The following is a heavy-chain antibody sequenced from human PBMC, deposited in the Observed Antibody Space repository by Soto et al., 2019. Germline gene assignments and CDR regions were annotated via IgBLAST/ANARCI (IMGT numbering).Heavy chain of an antibody. CDR2: IWYDGSNK. J-gene: IGHJ4*02. CDR1: GFTFSSYG. V-gene: IGHV3-33*01. Sequence: QVQLVESGGGVVQPGRSLRLSCAASGFTFSSYGMHWVRQAPGKGLELVAVIWYDGSNKYYADSVKGRFTISRDNSKNTLYLQMNSLRAEDTAVYYCARTKAVAAKTQYYFDYWGQGTLVTVSS. D-gene: IGHD6-19*01. CDR3: ARTKAVAAKTQYYFDY.